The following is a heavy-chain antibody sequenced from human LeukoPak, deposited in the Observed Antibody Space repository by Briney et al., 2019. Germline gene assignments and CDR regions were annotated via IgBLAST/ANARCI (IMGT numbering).Heavy chain of an antibody. V-gene: IGHV3-30*03. CDR3: ARVTRRDPAFDY. Sequence: GGSLRLSCAASGFTFSSYGMHWVRQAPGKGLEWVALISYDGSLKYYGDSVKGRFTISRDNSKSTLYLQMNSLRAEDTAVYYCARVTRRDPAFDYWGQGTPVTVSS. CDR1: GFTFSSYG. CDR2: ISYDGSLK. J-gene: IGHJ4*02.